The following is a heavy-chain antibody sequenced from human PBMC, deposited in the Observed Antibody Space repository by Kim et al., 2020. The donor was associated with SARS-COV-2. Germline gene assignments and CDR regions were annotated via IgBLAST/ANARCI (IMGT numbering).Heavy chain of an antibody. CDR3: AKDGWPLYYYYYGMDV. D-gene: IGHD2-15*01. V-gene: IGHV3-43*02. Sequence: GGSLRLSCAASGFTFDDYAKHWVRQAPGKGLEWVSLISGDGGSTYYADSVKGRFTISRDNSKNSLYLQMNSLRTEDTALYYCAKDGWPLYYYYYGMDVWGQGTTVTVSS. J-gene: IGHJ6*02. CDR1: GFTFDDYA. CDR2: ISGDGGST.